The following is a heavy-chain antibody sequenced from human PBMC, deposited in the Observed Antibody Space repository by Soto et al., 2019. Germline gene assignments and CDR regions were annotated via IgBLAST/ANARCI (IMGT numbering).Heavy chain of an antibody. V-gene: IGHV3-30*04. CDR2: ISYSGSNK. Sequence: GGSLRLSCAASGFTFSSYAMHWVRQAPGKGLEWVAAISYSGSNKYYADSVKGRFTISRDNSKNTLYLQMNSLRAEDTAVYYCAKAPQYYYGSGSYYNVYWGQGTLVTVSS. J-gene: IGHJ4*02. CDR1: GFTFSSYA. D-gene: IGHD3-10*01. CDR3: AKAPQYYYGSGSYYNVY.